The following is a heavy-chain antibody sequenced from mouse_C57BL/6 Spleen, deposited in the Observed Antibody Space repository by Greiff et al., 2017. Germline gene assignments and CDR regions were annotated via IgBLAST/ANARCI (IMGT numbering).Heavy chain of an antibody. D-gene: IGHD2-3*01. Sequence: EVKLMESGGGLVKPGGSLKLSCAASGFTFSDYGMHWVRQAPEKGLEWVAYISSGSSTIYYADTVKGRFTISRDNAKNTLFLQMTSLRSEDTAMYYCARDGYYVPSVWYFDVWGTGTTVTVSS. V-gene: IGHV5-17*01. CDR3: ARDGYYVPSVWYFDV. CDR2: ISSGSSTI. CDR1: GFTFSDYG. J-gene: IGHJ1*03.